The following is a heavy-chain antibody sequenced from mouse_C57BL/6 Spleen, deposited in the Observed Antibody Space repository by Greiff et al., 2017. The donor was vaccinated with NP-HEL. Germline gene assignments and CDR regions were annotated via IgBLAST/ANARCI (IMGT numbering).Heavy chain of an antibody. Sequence: VQLQQPGAELVRPGTSVKLSCKASGYTFTSYWMHWVKQRPGQGLEWIGVIDPSDSYTNYNQKFKGKATLTVDTSSSTAYMQLSSLTSEDSAVYYCARRGYGSSYGFVYWGQGTTLTVSS. V-gene: IGHV1-59*01. D-gene: IGHD1-1*01. CDR1: GYTFTSYW. CDR2: IDPSDSYT. J-gene: IGHJ2*01. CDR3: ARRGYGSSYGFVY.